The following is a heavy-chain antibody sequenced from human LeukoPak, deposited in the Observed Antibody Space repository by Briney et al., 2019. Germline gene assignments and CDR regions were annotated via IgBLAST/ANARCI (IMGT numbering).Heavy chain of an antibody. CDR2: IYSGGST. J-gene: IGHJ4*02. CDR3: ARLHGVLYIDY. CDR1: GFTVSSNY. Sequence: PGGSLRLSCAASGFTVSSNYMSWVRQAPGKGLEWVSVIYSGGSTYYADSVKGRFTISRDNSKNTLYLQMNSLRAEDTAVYYGARLHGVLYIDYWGQGTLVTVSS. V-gene: IGHV3-53*01. D-gene: IGHD3-10*01.